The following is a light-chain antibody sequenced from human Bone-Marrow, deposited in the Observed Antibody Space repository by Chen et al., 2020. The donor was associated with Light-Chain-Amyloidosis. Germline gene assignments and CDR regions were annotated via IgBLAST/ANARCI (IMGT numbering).Light chain of an antibody. CDR2: GAS. Sequence: EIVMTQSPATLSVSPGARATLSCRASQSVSSNLAWYQKKPGQAPRLLIYGASTRATGIPARFSGSGSGTEFTLTISSLQSEDFAVYYCQQYNNWPGAFGQGTKVEIK. V-gene: IGKV3-15*01. CDR1: QSVSSN. J-gene: IGKJ1*01. CDR3: QQYNNWPGA.